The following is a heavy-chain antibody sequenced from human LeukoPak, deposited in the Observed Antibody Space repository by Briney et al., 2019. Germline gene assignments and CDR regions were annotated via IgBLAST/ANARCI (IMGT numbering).Heavy chain of an antibody. D-gene: IGHD5-18*01. CDR2: IYYSGST. V-gene: IGHV4-59*01. CDR3: ARENGYRYDY. Sequence: SETLSLTCTVSGGSITSYYWTWIRQPPGKGLEWIGSIYYSGSTNYNPSLKSRVTISVDTSKNQFSLKLSSVTAADTALYYCARENGYRYDYWGQGTLVTVSS. J-gene: IGHJ4*02. CDR1: GGSITSYY.